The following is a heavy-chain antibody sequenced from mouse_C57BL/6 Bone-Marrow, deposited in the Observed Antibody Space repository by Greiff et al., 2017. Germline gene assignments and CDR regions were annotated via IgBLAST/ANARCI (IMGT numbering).Heavy chain of an antibody. V-gene: IGHV1-64*01. Sequence: QVKLQQPGAELVKPGASVKLSCKASGYTFTSYWMHWVKQRPGQGLEWIGMIHPNSGSTNYNEKFKSKATLTVDKSSSTAYLQLSSLTSEDSAVYYCARDSTTVVADVGGTGTTVTVSA. D-gene: IGHD1-1*01. CDR2: IHPNSGST. CDR1: GYTFTSYW. J-gene: IGHJ1*03. CDR3: ARDSTTVVADV.